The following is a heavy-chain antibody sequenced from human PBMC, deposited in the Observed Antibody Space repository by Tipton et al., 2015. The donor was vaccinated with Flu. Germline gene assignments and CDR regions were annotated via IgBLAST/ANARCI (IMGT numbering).Heavy chain of an antibody. CDR1: GGSISSGSYY. CDR3: ARGRAVAGFRGFDY. Sequence: TLSLTCTVSGGSISSGSYYWSWIRQPAGKGLEWIGRIYTSGSTNYNPSLKSRVTISVDTSKNQFSLKLSSVTAADTAVYYWARGRAVAGFRGFDYWDQGTLVTVSS. D-gene: IGHD6-19*01. CDR2: IYTSGST. J-gene: IGHJ4*02. V-gene: IGHV4-61*02.